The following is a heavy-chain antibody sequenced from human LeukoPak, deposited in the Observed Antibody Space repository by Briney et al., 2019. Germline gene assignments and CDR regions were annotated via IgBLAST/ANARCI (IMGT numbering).Heavy chain of an antibody. J-gene: IGHJ3*02. CDR2: INPNSGGT. Sequence: GASVKVSCKASGYTFTCYYMHWVRQAPGQGLEWMGWINPNSGGTNYAQKFQGWVTMTRDTSISTAYMELSRLRSDDTAVYYCARGGITGTTRGPTRLNEAFDIWGQGTMVTVSS. CDR1: GYTFTCYY. V-gene: IGHV1-2*04. D-gene: IGHD1-20*01. CDR3: ARGGITGTTRGPTRLNEAFDI.